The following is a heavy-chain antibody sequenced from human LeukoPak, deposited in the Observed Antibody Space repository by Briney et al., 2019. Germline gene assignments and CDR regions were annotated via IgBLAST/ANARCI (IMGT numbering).Heavy chain of an antibody. V-gene: IGHV4-59*08. CDR3: ARSRAAGTLQH. CDR1: GGSISSYY. D-gene: IGHD6-13*01. J-gene: IGHJ1*01. CDR2: IYYSGST. Sequence: PSETLSLTCTVSGGSISSYYWSWIRQPPGKGLEWIGYIYYSGSTNYNPSLKSRVTISVDTSTNQFSLKLSSVTAADTAVYYCARSRAAGTLQHWGQGTLVTVSS.